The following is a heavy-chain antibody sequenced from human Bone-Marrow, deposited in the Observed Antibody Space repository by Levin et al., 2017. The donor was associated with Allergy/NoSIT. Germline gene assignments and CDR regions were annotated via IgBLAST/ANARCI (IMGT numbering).Heavy chain of an antibody. CDR2: IYTSRST. J-gene: IGHJ4*02. CDR1: GGSISSGSYY. Sequence: LRLSCTVSGGSISSGSYYWSWIRQPAGKGLEWIGRIYTSRSTNYNPSLKSRVTISVDTSKNQFSLKLSSVTAADTAVYYCARESVAGPGYYFDYWGQGTLVTVSS. D-gene: IGHD6-19*01. V-gene: IGHV4-61*02. CDR3: ARESVAGPGYYFDY.